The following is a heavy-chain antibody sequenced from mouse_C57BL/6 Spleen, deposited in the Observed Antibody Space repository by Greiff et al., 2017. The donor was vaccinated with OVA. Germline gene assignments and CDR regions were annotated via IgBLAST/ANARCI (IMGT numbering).Heavy chain of an antibody. CDR2: IYPSDSET. Sequence: QVHVKQPGAELVRPGSSVKLSCKASGYTFTSYWMDWVKQRPGQGLEWIGNIYPSDSETHYNQKFKDKATLTVDKSSSTAYMQLSSLTSEDSAVYYCARGSNSYYFDYWGQGTTLTVSS. D-gene: IGHD2-5*01. V-gene: IGHV1-61*01. CDR3: ARGSNSYYFDY. CDR1: GYTFTSYW. J-gene: IGHJ2*01.